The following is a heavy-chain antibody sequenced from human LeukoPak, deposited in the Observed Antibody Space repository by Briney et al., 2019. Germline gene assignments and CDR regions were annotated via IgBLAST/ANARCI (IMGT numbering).Heavy chain of an antibody. D-gene: IGHD3-3*01. CDR1: GYTFTSYG. CDR2: ISAYNGNT. V-gene: IGHV1-18*01. J-gene: IGHJ4*02. Sequence: ASVKVPCKASGYTFTSYGISWVRQAPGQGLEWMGWISAYNGNTNYAQKLQGRVTMTTDTSTSTAYMELRSLRSDDTAVYYCARGAITIFGVIQYYFDYWGQGTLVTVSS. CDR3: ARGAITIFGVIQYYFDY.